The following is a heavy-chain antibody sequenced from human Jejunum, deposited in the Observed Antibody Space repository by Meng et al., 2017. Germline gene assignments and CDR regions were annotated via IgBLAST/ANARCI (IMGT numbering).Heavy chain of an antibody. V-gene: IGHV1-18*01. CDR1: GYTFTSYG. CDR2: ISTYNGNT. D-gene: IGHD3-10*01. CDR3: ARDGVSFTMVRGGRY. J-gene: IGHJ4*02. Sequence: QVQLGQSGAEVKKPGASVKVSCKTSGYTFTSYGISWVRQAPGQGLEWMGWISTYNGNTNYAQKLQGRVTMTTDTSTSTAYMELRSLRSDDTAVYYCARDGVSFTMVRGGRYWGQGTLVTVSS.